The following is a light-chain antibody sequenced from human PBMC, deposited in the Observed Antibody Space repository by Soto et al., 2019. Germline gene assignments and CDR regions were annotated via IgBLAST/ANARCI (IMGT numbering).Light chain of an antibody. CDR3: QSYDSSLSGPRVV. Sequence: QSALTQPRSVSGSPGQSVTISCTGTSSDVGGYNYVSWYQQHPGKAPKLMIYDVSKRPSGVPDRFSGSKSGNTASLTISGLQAEDEADYYCQSYDSSLSGPRVVFGGGTKLTVL. V-gene: IGLV2-11*01. CDR1: SSDVGGYNY. J-gene: IGLJ2*01. CDR2: DVS.